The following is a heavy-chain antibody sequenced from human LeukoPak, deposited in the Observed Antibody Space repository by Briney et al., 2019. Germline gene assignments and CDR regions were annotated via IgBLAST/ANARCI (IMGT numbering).Heavy chain of an antibody. V-gene: IGHV3-21*01. CDR2: ISSSSSYI. CDR1: GFTFSSYT. CDR3: ARDKAIDAFDI. J-gene: IGHJ3*02. Sequence: GGSLRLSCAASGFTFSSYTMNWVRQAPGKGLEWVSSISSSSSYIYYADSVKGRFTISRDNAKNSLYLQMNSLRAEDTAVYYCARDKAIDAFDIWGQGTMVTVSS.